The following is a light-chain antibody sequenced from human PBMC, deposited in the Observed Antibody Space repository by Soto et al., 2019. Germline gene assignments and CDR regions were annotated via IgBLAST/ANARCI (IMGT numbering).Light chain of an antibody. CDR1: RSDIGSYNY. CDR2: GVS. J-gene: IGLJ1*01. CDR3: ISYTGSSTSYV. V-gene: IGLV2-14*01. Sequence: QSALTQLACVSGSPGQSITISCSGARSDIGSYNYVAWYQQFPGKTPKILIYGVSNRPSGVSSRFSGSKSGNTASLTISGLQAEDEADYYCISYTGSSTSYVFGSGTKVTVL.